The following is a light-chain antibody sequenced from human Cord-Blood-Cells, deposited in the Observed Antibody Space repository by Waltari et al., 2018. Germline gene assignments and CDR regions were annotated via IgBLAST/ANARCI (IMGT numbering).Light chain of an antibody. CDR2: DAS. CDR3: QQYDNLPFT. Sequence: DIQITQSPSSLSASVGDRVTITCPASQDISNYLNWYQQKPGKAPEHLIYDASNLETGDPSRFSGSGSGTDFTFTISSLQPEDIATDYCQQYDNLPFTFGPGTKVDIQ. V-gene: IGKV1-33*01. CDR1: QDISNY. J-gene: IGKJ3*01.